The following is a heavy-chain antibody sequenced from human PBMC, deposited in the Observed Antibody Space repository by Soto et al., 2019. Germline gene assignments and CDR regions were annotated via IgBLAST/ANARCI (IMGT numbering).Heavy chain of an antibody. CDR3: ARVWVAASIDGMEV. CDR1: GYTLTGYS. J-gene: IGHJ6*02. V-gene: IGHV1-2*06. D-gene: IGHD1-26*01. CDR2: INPNGGAT. Sequence: ASVKVSCKASGYTLTGYSMYWVRQAPGQGLEWMGRINPNGGATNYAQKFQGRVTMTRDTSIKTAYMELSGLKSDYTAVYYCARVWVAASIDGMEVWGVGTTVTV.